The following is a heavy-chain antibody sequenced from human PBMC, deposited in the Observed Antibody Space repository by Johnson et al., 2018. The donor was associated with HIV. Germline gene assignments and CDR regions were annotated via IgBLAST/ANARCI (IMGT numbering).Heavy chain of an antibody. V-gene: IGHV3-30-3*01. D-gene: IGHD1-26*01. Sequence: VQLMESGGGLVQPGGSLRLSCAASGFTVSSYYMSWVRQAPGKGLEWVAVISYDGSNKYYADSVNGPFTISRDNSKNTLDLQMNRLRAQDTAVYYCARDWEGYAFDIWGQGTMVTVSS. J-gene: IGHJ3*02. CDR2: ISYDGSNK. CDR3: ARDWEGYAFDI. CDR1: GFTVSSYY.